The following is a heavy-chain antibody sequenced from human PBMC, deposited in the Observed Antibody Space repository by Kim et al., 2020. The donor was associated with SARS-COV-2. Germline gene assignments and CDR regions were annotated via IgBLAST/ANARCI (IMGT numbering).Heavy chain of an antibody. CDR3: TKSPSYNWFDP. V-gene: IGHV3-23*01. Sequence: YYTESVKGRFTNSKEHSKNTLYLQMNSLSAEDTAIYYCTKSPSYNWFDPWGQGTLVTVSS. J-gene: IGHJ5*02.